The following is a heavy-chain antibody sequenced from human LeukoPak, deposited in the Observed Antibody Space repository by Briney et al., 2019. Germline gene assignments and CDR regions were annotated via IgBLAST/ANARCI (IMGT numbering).Heavy chain of an antibody. CDR1: GGSFSGYY. V-gene: IGHV4-34*01. CDR3: ARDSYGGNSDWFDP. D-gene: IGHD4-23*01. J-gene: IGHJ5*02. CDR2: INHSGST. Sequence: SETLSLTCAVYGGSFSGYYWSWIRQPPGKGLEWIGEINHSGSTYYNPSLKSRVTISVDTSKNQFSLKLSSVTAADTAVYYCARDSYGGNSDWFDPWGQGTLVTVSS.